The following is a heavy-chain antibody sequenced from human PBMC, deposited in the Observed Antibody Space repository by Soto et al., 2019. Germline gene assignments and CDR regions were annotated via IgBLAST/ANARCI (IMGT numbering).Heavy chain of an antibody. Sequence: GGSLRLSCAASGFTFSSYGMHWVRQAPGKGLEWVAVIWYDGSNKYYADSVKGRFTISRDNSKNTLYLQMNSLRAEDTAVYYCATFNWNDADVRAFDIWGQGTMVTVSS. CDR3: ATFNWNDADVRAFDI. CDR2: IWYDGSNK. CDR1: GFTFSSYG. V-gene: IGHV3-33*01. D-gene: IGHD1-1*01. J-gene: IGHJ3*02.